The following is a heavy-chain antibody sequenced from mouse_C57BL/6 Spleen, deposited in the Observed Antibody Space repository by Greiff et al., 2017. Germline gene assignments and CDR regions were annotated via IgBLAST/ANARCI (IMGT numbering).Heavy chain of an antibody. Sequence: QVQLQQSGAELMKPGASVKLSCKATGYTFTGYWIEWVKQRPGHGLEWIGEILPGSGSTNNNEKFKGKATFTADTSSNTAYMQLSSLTTEDSAIYYCARCGYYGSSYVLYFDYGGQGTTLTVSS. V-gene: IGHV1-9*01. CDR3: ARCGYYGSSYVLYFDY. CDR2: ILPGSGST. D-gene: IGHD1-1*01. J-gene: IGHJ2*01. CDR1: GYTFTGYW.